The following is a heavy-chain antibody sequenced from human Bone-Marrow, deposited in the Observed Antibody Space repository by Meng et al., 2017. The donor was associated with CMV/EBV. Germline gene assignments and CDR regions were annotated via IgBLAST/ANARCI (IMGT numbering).Heavy chain of an antibody. V-gene: IGHV4-39*01. J-gene: IGHJ3*02. CDR2: IYYSGTT. Sequence: SETLSLTCSVSGGSVSSSSFYWGWIRQSPGRRLEWIGSIYYSGTTHYNPSLKSRLTISLDTSKNQFSLRLSSVTAADTALYYCARQYYDYSGYYIPYDAFDIWGQGTVVTVSS. CDR3: ARQYYDYSGYYIPYDAFDI. D-gene: IGHD3-22*01. CDR1: GGSVSSSSFY.